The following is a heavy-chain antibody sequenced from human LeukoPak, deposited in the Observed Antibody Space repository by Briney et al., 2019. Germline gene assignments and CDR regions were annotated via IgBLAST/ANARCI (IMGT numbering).Heavy chain of an antibody. J-gene: IGHJ6*02. Sequence: GESLQISCKGSGYSFTSYWIGWVRQLPGKGLEWMGIIYPGDSDTRYSPSFQGQVTISADKSISTAYLQWSSPKASDTAMYYCARGGYSYGYYYGMGVWGQGTTVTVSS. V-gene: IGHV5-51*01. CDR1: GYSFTSYW. CDR3: ARGGYSYGYYYGMGV. D-gene: IGHD5-18*01. CDR2: IYPGDSDT.